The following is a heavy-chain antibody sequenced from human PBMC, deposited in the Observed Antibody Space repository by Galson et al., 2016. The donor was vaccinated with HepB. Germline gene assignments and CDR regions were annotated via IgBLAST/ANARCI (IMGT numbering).Heavy chain of an antibody. CDR1: GYRFFTYG. V-gene: IGHV1-18*04. D-gene: IGHD6-13*01. CDR2: ISANSGNP. Sequence: SVKVSCKASGYRFFTYGISWVRQAPGQGLEWLGWISANSGNPIYAQKFQDRVTMTRDTSASTVYMDLRSLRSDDTAVYYCARMRSELTAGGWGRPFDPWGQGTLVTVSS. J-gene: IGHJ5*02. CDR3: ARMRSELTAGGWGRPFDP.